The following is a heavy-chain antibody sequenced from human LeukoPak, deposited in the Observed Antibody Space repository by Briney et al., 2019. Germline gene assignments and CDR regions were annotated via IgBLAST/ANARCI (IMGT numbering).Heavy chain of an antibody. V-gene: IGHV3-7*01. D-gene: IGHD3-16*02. J-gene: IGHJ5*02. CDR2: IKQDGSEK. Sequence: GGSLRLSCAASGIIITSYWMSWVRQTPGKGLEWVANIKQDGSEKNYVDSVKGRFTIFRDNARNSLYLQMNSLRAEDTAVYYCASHSXGYNHWGQGTLVIVSS. CDR1: GIIITSYW. CDR3: ASHSXGYNH.